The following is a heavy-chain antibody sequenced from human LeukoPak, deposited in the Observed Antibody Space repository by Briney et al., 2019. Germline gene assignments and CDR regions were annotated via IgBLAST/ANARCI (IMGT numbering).Heavy chain of an antibody. CDR2: IIPIFGAA. CDR3: ARTYYYDSSGYYYFDY. D-gene: IGHD3-22*01. Sequence: SVKVSCKASGGTFSSYAISWVRQAPGQGLEWMGGIIPIFGAANYAQKFQGRVTITTDESTSTAYMELSSLRSEDTAVYYCARTYYYDSSGYYYFDYWGQGTLVTVSS. CDR1: GGTFSSYA. J-gene: IGHJ4*02. V-gene: IGHV1-69*05.